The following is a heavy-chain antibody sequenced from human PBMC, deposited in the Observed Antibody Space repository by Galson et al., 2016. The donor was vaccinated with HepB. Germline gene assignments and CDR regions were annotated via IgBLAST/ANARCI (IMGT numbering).Heavy chain of an antibody. D-gene: IGHD4-17*01. Sequence: SCKASGYTFSAYYIHWVRQAPGQGLEWMGWINPNTGDTNYLQKSQGRVTMTKDTSISTAYMELTRLRSDDTALYYCARDYEWSTVTPDYWGQGTLVTVSS. CDR2: INPNTGDT. J-gene: IGHJ4*02. CDR3: ARDYEWSTVTPDY. V-gene: IGHV1-2*02. CDR1: GYTFSAYY.